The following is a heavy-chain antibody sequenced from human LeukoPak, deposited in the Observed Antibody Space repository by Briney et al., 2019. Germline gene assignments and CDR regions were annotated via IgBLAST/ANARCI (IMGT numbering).Heavy chain of an antibody. V-gene: IGHV3-23*01. D-gene: IGHD3-10*02. CDR1: GFTFSSYT. J-gene: IGHJ4*02. Sequence: GGSLRLSCAASGFTFSSYTMSWVRQAPGKGLEWVSAISGSGGSTYYADSVKGRFTISRDNAKNSLYLQMNSLRAEDTAVYYCARDLTTFGDDYWGQGTLVTVSS. CDR2: ISGSGGST. CDR3: ARDLTTFGDDY.